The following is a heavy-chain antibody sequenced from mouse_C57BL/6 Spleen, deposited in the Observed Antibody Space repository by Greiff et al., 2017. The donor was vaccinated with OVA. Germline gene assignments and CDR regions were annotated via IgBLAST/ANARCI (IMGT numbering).Heavy chain of an antibody. V-gene: IGHV3-6*01. CDR2: ISYDGSN. Sequence: ESGPGLVKPSQSLSLTCSVTGYSITSGYYWNWIRQFPGNKLEWMGYISYDGSNNYNPSLKNRISITRDTSTNQFFLKLNSVTTEDTATYYCARGDYGGFFDYWGQGTTLTVSS. CDR1: GYSITSGYY. CDR3: ARGDYGGFFDY. D-gene: IGHD1-1*01. J-gene: IGHJ2*01.